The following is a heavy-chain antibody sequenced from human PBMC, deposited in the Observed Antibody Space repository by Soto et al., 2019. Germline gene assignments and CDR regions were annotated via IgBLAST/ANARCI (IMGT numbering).Heavy chain of an antibody. V-gene: IGHV3-48*03. Sequence: GGSLRLSCAASGFTFSSYEMNWVRQAPGKGLEWVSYISSSGSTIYYADSVKGRFTISRDNAKNSLVLQMNSLRAEDTAVYCCARGGYSSSAHAFDIWGQVTMVTVSS. CDR2: ISSSGSTI. J-gene: IGHJ3*02. CDR1: GFTFSSYE. D-gene: IGHD6-6*01. CDR3: ARGGYSSSAHAFDI.